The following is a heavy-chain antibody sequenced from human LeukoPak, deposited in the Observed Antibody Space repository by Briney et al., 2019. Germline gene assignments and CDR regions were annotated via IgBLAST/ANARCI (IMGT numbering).Heavy chain of an antibody. J-gene: IGHJ4*02. CDR2: IYTSGST. V-gene: IGHV4-4*07. CDR1: GGSISSYY. CDR3: ARSRYYYDSSGYPHVGKFDY. D-gene: IGHD3-22*01. Sequence: PSETLSLTCTVSGGSISSYYWSWIRQPAGKGLEWIGRIYTSGSTNYNPSLKSRVTISVDTSKNQFSLKLSSVTAADTAVYYCARSRYYYDSSGYPHVGKFDYWGQGTLVTVSS.